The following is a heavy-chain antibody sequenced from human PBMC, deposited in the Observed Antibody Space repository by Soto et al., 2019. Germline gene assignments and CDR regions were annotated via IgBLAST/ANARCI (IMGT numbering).Heavy chain of an antibody. D-gene: IGHD6-19*01. CDR3: VKVGSPVYSSGWYDY. V-gene: IGHV3-64D*06. CDR2: ISSNGGST. CDR1: GYTFSSYA. Sequence: GWSLRLSCSASGYTFSSYAMHWARQATGKGLEYVSAISSNGGSTYYADSVKGRFTISRDNSKNTLYLQMSSLRAEDTAVYYFVKVGSPVYSSGWYDYWGQGTLVTVSS. J-gene: IGHJ4*02.